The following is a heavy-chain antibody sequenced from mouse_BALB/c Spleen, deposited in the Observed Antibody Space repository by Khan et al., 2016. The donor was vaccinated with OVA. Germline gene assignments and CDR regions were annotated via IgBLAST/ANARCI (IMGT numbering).Heavy chain of an antibody. CDR3: ARGVFGIQTWFAY. CDR2: INPYNDYT. D-gene: IGHD1-1*01. V-gene: IGHV1S136*01. CDR1: GYTFSSYD. J-gene: IGHJ3*01. Sequence: EVQLQQSGPELVKPGASVKMSCKASGYTFSSYDIHWVRQKPGQGLEWIGYINPYNDYTKFNEKFKGKATLTSDKSSSTAYMELSSLTSDDSAVFYCARGVFGIQTWFAYWGQGTLVTVSA.